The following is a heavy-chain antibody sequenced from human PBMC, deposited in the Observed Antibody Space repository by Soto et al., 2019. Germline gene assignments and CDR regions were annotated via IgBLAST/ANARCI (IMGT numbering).Heavy chain of an antibody. CDR3: ARHETRHGDYDY. CDR1: GDSISSYY. CDR2: IHYILST. V-gene: IGHV4-59*08. Sequence: LSETLSLTCTVSGDSISSYYWIWIRQPPVNGLEFIGYIHYILSTNYNPSLKSRVTISVYTSKNHFSLRLISFTAAYTSVYYCARHETRHGDYDYWGQGTLVTVSS. D-gene: IGHD4-17*01. J-gene: IGHJ4*02.